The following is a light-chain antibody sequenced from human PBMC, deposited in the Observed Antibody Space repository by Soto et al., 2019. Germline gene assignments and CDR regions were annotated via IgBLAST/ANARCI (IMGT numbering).Light chain of an antibody. V-gene: IGLV2-23*02. CDR3: CSYAGSITFT. CDR2: ATR. Sequence: QSALTQPASVSGSPGQSITISCTGTSSDVGNYNLVSWYQQHPGKAPKLIIYATRKRPSGVSNRYSGSKSGNTASLTISGLQAEVEANYYCCSYAGSITFTFGGGTQLTVL. CDR1: SSDVGNYNL. J-gene: IGLJ2*01.